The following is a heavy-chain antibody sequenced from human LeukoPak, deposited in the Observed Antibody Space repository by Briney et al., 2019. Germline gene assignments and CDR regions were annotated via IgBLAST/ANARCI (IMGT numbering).Heavy chain of an antibody. D-gene: IGHD3-10*01. CDR3: ARMYYGSGSHKGFYYYYYYMDV. J-gene: IGHJ6*03. CDR2: IIPIFGTA. CDR1: GGTFSSYA. Sequence: GASVKVSCKASGGTFSSYAISWVRQAPGQGLEWMGGIIPIFGTANYAQKFQGRVTITADESTSTAYMELSSLRSEDTAVYYCARMYYGSGSHKGFYYYYYYMDVWGKGTTVTISS. V-gene: IGHV1-69*13.